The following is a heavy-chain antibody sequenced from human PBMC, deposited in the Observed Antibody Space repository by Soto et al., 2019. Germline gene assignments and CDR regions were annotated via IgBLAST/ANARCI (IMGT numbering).Heavy chain of an antibody. J-gene: IGHJ4*02. CDR1: GGSISSYY. CDR2: IYTSGST. CDR3: AREATGTTSPTYYFDY. V-gene: IGHV4-4*07. D-gene: IGHD1-1*01. Sequence: PSETLSLTCTVSGGSISSYYWSWIRQPAGKGLEWIGRIYTSGSTNYNPSLKSRVTMSVDKSKNQFSLKLSSVTAADTAVYYCAREATGTTSPTYYFDYWGQGTLVTVSP.